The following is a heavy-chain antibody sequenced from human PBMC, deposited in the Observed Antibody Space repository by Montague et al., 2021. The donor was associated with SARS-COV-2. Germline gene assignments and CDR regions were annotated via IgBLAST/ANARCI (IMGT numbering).Heavy chain of an antibody. CDR1: GDSVSRSY. CDR2: IYYYGSV. V-gene: IGHV4-59*08. CDR3: ARQITMVREPFDS. Sequence: SETLSLTCTVAGDSVSRSYWNWIRQSPGKGLEWIGNIYYYGSVNXXPSLKSRLSISLDTSKNQLSLTLTPVTAADTATYYCARQITMVREPFDSWGQGTLVLVSS. J-gene: IGHJ4*02. D-gene: IGHD3-10*01.